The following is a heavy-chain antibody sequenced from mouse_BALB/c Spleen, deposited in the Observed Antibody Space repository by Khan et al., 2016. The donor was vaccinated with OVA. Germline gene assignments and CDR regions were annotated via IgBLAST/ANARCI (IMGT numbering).Heavy chain of an antibody. J-gene: IGHJ3*01. CDR2: IYPGSDNT. V-gene: IGHV1-77*01. Sequence: QVQLQQSGAELARPGASVTLSCKASGYTFTDYYINWMRQSTGQGLEWIGEIYPGSDNTYYNEKFKGKATLTADKSSSTAYMQLSSLTSEDSAVYFCTREGAAWFPYWGQGTLVTVSA. CDR1: GYTFTDYY. CDR3: TREGAAWFPY.